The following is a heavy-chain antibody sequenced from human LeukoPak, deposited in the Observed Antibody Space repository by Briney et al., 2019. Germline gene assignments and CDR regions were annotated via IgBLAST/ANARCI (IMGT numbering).Heavy chain of an antibody. Sequence: ASVKVSCKASGYTFTSYGISWVRQAPGQGLEWMGWISAYSGNTNYAQKLQGRVTMTTDTSTSTAYMELRSLRSDDTAVYYCARDLVDTMVRGVSHFDYWGQGTLVTVSS. D-gene: IGHD3-10*01. CDR3: ARDLVDTMVRGVSHFDY. J-gene: IGHJ4*02. CDR1: GYTFTSYG. V-gene: IGHV1-18*01. CDR2: ISAYSGNT.